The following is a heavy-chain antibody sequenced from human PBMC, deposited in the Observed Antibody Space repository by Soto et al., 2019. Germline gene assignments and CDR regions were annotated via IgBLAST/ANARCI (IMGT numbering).Heavy chain of an antibody. CDR3: ARGGTSGSAVFNWFDP. CDR2: IHYNGGT. D-gene: IGHD3-10*01. Sequence: SDTQSLTCSGTSASVNTSFWGWIRQYPGKGLEWIGYIHYNGGTNYTPSLRSRVTISVDTSKNQLSLNLTSLTAADTAVYYCARGGTSGSAVFNWFDPWGQGTLVTVSS. CDR1: SASVNTSF. J-gene: IGHJ5*02. V-gene: IGHV4-59*02.